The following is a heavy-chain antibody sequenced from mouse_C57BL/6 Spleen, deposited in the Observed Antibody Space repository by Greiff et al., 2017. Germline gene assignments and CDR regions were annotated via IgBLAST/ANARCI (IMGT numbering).Heavy chain of an antibody. CDR2: IRNKANNHAT. V-gene: IGHV6-6*01. D-gene: IGHD4-1*02. CDR1: GFTFSDAW. Sequence: DVKLVESGGGLVQPGGSMKLSCAASGFTFSDAWMDWVRQSPEKGLEWVAEIRNKANNHATYYAESVKGRLTISRDDSKSSVYLQMNSLGAEDTGIYYCTRPNWDGDLYFDVWGTGTTVTVSS. J-gene: IGHJ1*03. CDR3: TRPNWDGDLYFDV.